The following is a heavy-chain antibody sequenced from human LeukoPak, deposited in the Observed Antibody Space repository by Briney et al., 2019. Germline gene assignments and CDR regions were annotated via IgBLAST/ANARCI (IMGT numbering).Heavy chain of an antibody. CDR3: ARESHNLDDAFDI. J-gene: IGHJ3*02. CDR2: INPNSGGT. D-gene: IGHD5-24*01. CDR1: GYTFTSYG. Sequence: ASVKVSCKASGYTFTSYGISWVRQAPGQGLEWMGRINPNSGGTNYEQKFQGRVTMTRDTSITTVHMELSRLRSDDTAVYYCARESHNLDDAFDIWGQGTMVAVSS. V-gene: IGHV1-2*06.